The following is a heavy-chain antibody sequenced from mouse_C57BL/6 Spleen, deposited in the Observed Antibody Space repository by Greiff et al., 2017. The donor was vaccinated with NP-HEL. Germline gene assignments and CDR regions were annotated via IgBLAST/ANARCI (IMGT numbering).Heavy chain of an antibody. CDR3: ARAIVTTYYFDY. CDR2: IDPSDSYT. D-gene: IGHD2-5*01. Sequence: VQLQQPGAELVKPGASVKLSCKASGYTFTSYWMQWVKQRPGQGLEWIGEIDPSDSYTNHNQKFKGKATLTVDTSSSTAYMQLSSLTSEDSAVYYCARAIVTTYYFDYWGQGTTLTVSS. J-gene: IGHJ2*01. CDR1: GYTFTSYW. V-gene: IGHV1-50*01.